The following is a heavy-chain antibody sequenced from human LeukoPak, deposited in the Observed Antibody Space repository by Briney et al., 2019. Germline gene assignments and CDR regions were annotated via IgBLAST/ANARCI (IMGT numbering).Heavy chain of an antibody. CDR2: INHSGST. V-gene: IGHV4-34*01. J-gene: IGHJ4*02. D-gene: IGHD3-10*01. Sequence: SETLSLTCAAYGGSFSGYYWSWIRQPPGKGLEWIGEINHSGSTNYNPSLKSRVTISVDMSKNQFSLKLSSVTAADTAVYYCARGKYYGSGSSTFDYWGQGTLVTVSS. CDR1: GGSFSGYY. CDR3: ARGKYYGSGSSTFDY.